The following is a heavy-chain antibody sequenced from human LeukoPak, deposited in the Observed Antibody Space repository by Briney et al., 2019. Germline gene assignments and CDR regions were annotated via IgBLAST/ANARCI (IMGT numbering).Heavy chain of an antibody. CDR1: GFTFSSYG. CDR3: ARDRSANSRVYYFDY. V-gene: IGHV3-30-3*01. D-gene: IGHD4/OR15-4a*01. CDR2: ISFDGSIK. J-gene: IGHJ4*02. Sequence: GMSLRLSCAASGFTFSSYGMHWVRQAPGKGLEWVAIISFDGSIKYQADSVKGRFTISRDDSKNTLYLQMNSLRAEDTAVYYCARDRSANSRVYYFDYWGQGTLVTVSS.